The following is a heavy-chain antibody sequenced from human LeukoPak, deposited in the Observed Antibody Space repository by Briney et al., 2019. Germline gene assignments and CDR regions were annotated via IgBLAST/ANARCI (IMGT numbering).Heavy chain of an antibody. Sequence: PSETLSLTCTVSGGSISNINYYWGWIRQPPGKGLEWVGHMYYRGNTFYNPSLKSRVTISVDTSKNQFSLKLRSVTAADTAVYYCARLYGNYQNYFDYWGQGTLVTVPS. CDR3: ARLYGNYQNYFDY. CDR1: GGSISNINYY. J-gene: IGHJ4*02. CDR2: MYYRGNT. D-gene: IGHD1-7*01. V-gene: IGHV4-39*07.